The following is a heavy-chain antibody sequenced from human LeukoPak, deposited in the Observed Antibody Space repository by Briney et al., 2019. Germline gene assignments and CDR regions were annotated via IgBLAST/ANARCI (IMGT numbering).Heavy chain of an antibody. CDR1: GGSISSGDYY. CDR2: IYYSGST. D-gene: IGHD3-3*01. Sequence: SQTLSLTCTVSGGSISSGDYYWSWIRQPPGKGLEWIGYIYYSGSTYYNPSLKSRVTISVDTSKNQFSLKLSSVTAADTAVYYCAREVSHYDFWSGYSRAYWFDPWGQGTLVTVSS. J-gene: IGHJ5*02. V-gene: IGHV4-30-4*01. CDR3: AREVSHYDFWSGYSRAYWFDP.